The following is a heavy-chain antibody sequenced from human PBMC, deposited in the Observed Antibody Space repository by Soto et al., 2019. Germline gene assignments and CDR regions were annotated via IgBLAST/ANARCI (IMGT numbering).Heavy chain of an antibody. CDR3: ARDSPIGSTFSGYDAIDS. CDR2: TIPLLNVA. D-gene: IGHD5-12*01. Sequence: QVQLVQSGAEVKKPGSSVKVSCKASGGTFSTSTFTWVRQAPGQGLEWMGRTIPLLNVADYAQDFQGRLTITAHKSTNTTYMKLTSLTSKDTAVYFCARDSPIGSTFSGYDAIDSWGQGTLVTVSS. V-gene: IGHV1-69*08. J-gene: IGHJ4*02. CDR1: GGTFSTST.